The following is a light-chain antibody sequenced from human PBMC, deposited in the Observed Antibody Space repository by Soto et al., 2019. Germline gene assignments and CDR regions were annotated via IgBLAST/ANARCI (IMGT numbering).Light chain of an antibody. J-gene: IGKJ2*01. CDR1: QSSRSW. CDR2: DAS. Sequence: DIQLTQSPSTLSASVGDRVTISCRASQSSRSWLAWYQQKPGKAPKLLIYDASTLESGVPSRFSGSGSGTEFTRTISSLQPDDFASYYCQQEYTFGRGTKLEIK. V-gene: IGKV1-5*01. CDR3: QQEYT.